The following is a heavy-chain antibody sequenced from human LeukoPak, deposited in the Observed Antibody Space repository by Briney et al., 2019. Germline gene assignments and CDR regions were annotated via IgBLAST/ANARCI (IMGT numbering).Heavy chain of an antibody. Sequence: SETLSLTCTVSGGSISTSTYYWGWIRQPPGKGLEWIGSISYSGNTYNNPSLKSRVTISVDTSKNQFSLKLSSVTAADTAVYYCAGRTVDTGPDYWGQGTLVTVSS. CDR3: AGRTVDTGPDY. CDR2: ISYSGNT. V-gene: IGHV4-39*01. CDR1: GGSISTSTYY. J-gene: IGHJ4*02. D-gene: IGHD5-18*01.